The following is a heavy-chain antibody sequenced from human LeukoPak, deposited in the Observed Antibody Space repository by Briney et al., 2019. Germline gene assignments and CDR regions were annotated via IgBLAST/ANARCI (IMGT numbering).Heavy chain of an antibody. V-gene: IGHV4-59*12. Sequence: PSETLSLTCSVSHDSIPTYSWTWIRQPPGKGLEWIGFIYNRGNTDYNPSLKSRVTISVDTSKNQFSLKLSSVTAADTAVYYCARGQAKRGYSGYDRPYYYYYYMDVWGKGTTVTVSS. D-gene: IGHD5-12*01. J-gene: IGHJ6*03. CDR3: ARGQAKRGYSGYDRPYYYYYYMDV. CDR1: HDSIPTYS. CDR2: IYNRGNT.